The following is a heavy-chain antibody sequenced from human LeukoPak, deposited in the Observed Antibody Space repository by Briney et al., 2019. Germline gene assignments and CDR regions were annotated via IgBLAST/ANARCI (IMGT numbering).Heavy chain of an antibody. D-gene: IGHD6-19*01. Sequence: SETLSLTCTVSGASITSGYYYWSWIRQPAGKGLEGIGRIDTSGSTTYNPALKSRVTISIDTSKNQFSLNLNSVTAADSAVYYCARASGWSYYYYYMDVWGKGTTVTVSS. CDR1: GASITSGYYY. CDR2: IDTSGST. CDR3: ARASGWSYYYYYMDV. V-gene: IGHV4-61*02. J-gene: IGHJ6*03.